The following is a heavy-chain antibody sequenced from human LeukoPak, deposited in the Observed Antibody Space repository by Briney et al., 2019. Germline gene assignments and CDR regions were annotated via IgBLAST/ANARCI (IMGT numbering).Heavy chain of an antibody. CDR2: ISSIGSTI. J-gene: IGHJ4*02. V-gene: IGHV3-11*01. D-gene: IGHD6-19*01. CDR3: ARTYSSGWFYY. Sequence: LSLTCAVYGGSFRGYYWSWIRQAPGKGLEWVSYISSIGSTIYYADSVKGRFTISRDNAKNSLYLQMNILRGEDTAVYYCARTYSSGWFYYWGQGTLVTVSS. CDR1: GGSFRGYY.